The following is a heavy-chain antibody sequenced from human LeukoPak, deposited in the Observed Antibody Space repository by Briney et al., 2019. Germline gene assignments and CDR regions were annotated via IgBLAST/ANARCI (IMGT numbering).Heavy chain of an antibody. V-gene: IGHV4-61*08. Sequence: SETLSPTCTVSGGSVGSGGYYWSWIWQPPGGGLEWIGDIYYIRNTNYNPSLKSRVTMSLDPSKNQFSLKLNSVTAADTAVYYCARTQSQSGSYRYYFAYWGQGTLVTVSS. J-gene: IGHJ4*02. CDR2: IYYIRNT. CDR1: GGSVGSGGYY. CDR3: ARTQSQSGSYRYYFAY. D-gene: IGHD1-26*01.